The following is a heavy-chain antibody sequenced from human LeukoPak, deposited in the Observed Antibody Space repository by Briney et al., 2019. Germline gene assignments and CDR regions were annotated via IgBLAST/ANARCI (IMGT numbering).Heavy chain of an antibody. Sequence: GGSLRLSCVTSGFTFRSYAMHWVRQAPRKGLEYVSGISSNGDSTYYANSVKGRFTISRDNSKNTLYLQMGSLRAEDLAVYYCARTLRWSAAYFDYWGQGTLVTVSS. V-gene: IGHV3-64*01. CDR3: ARTLRWSAAYFDY. D-gene: IGHD4-23*01. J-gene: IGHJ4*02. CDR1: GFTFRSYA. CDR2: ISSNGDST.